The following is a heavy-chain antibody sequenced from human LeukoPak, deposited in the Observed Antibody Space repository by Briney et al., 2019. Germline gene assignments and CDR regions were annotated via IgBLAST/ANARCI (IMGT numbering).Heavy chain of an antibody. CDR3: AKSLEYSSSFDFDY. CDR2: ISWNSGSI. CDR1: GFTFDDYA. V-gene: IGHV3-9*01. J-gene: IGHJ4*02. Sequence: GGSLRLSCAASGFTFDDYAMHWVRHAPGKGLEWVSGISWNSGSIGYADSVKGRFTISRDNAKNSLYLQMNSLRAEDTALYYCAKSLEYSSSFDFDYWGQGTLVTVSS. D-gene: IGHD6-6*01.